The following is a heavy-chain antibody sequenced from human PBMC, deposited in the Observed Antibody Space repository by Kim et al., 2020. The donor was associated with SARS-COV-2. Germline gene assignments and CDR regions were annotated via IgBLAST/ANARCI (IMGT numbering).Heavy chain of an antibody. CDR3: ARGYSSSWYYFDY. D-gene: IGHD6-13*01. V-gene: IGHV4-59*09. J-gene: IGHJ4*02. Sequence: YTPSLMSRVTISVDTSKNQCSLKLSSVTAADTAVYFCARGYSSSWYYFDYWGQGTLVTVSS.